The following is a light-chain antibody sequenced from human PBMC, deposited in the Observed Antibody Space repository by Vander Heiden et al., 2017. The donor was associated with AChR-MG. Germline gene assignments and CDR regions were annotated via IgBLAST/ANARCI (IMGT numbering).Light chain of an antibody. CDR2: KAS. V-gene: IGKV1-5*03. CDR1: QSISIW. CDR3: QQDESSST. J-gene: IGKJ4*01. Sequence: DIQMTQSPSTLSASVGDRITITCRASQSISIWLAWYQQKPGKAPKLLMYKASSLESGVPSRFSGSGSGTEFTLTSSSLQPDDFANYFCQQDESSSTFGGGTKVEMK.